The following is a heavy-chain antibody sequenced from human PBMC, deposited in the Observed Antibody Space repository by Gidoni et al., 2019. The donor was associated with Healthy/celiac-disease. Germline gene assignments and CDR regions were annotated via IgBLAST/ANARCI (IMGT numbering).Heavy chain of an antibody. J-gene: IGHJ5*02. Sequence: QVQLVESGGGVVQPGRSLRLSCAASGFTFSSYGMHWVRQAPGKGLAWVAVISYDGSNKYYADSVKGRFTISRDNSKNTLYLQMNSLRAEDTAVYYCAKDPSIVGASWGQGTLVTVSS. D-gene: IGHD1-26*01. CDR2: ISYDGSNK. V-gene: IGHV3-30*18. CDR3: AKDPSIVGAS. CDR1: GFTFSSYG.